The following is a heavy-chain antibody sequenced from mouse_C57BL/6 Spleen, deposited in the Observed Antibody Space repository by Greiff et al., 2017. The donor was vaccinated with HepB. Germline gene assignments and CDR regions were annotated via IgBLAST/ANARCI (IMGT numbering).Heavy chain of an antibody. CDR1: GYTFTSYW. CDR2: IHPNSGST. J-gene: IGHJ2*01. D-gene: IGHD1-1*01. CDR3: AKNYGSDFDY. Sequence: VKLQQPGAELVKPGASVKLSCKASGYTFTSYWMHWVKQRPGQGLEWIGMIHPNSGSTNYNEKFKSKATLTVDKSSSTAYMQLSSLTSEDSAVYYCAKNYGSDFDYWGQGTTLTVSS. V-gene: IGHV1-64*01.